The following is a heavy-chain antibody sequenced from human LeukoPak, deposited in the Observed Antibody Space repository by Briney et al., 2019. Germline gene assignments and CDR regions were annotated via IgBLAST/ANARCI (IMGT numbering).Heavy chain of an antibody. J-gene: IGHJ5*02. CDR3: ARGLDYRDYPWFHP. CDR2: IYYSGST. CDR1: GGPISSYY. D-gene: IGHD4-17*01. V-gene: IGHV4-59*01. Sequence: PSGTLSLTCTVSGGPISSYYWSWIRQPPGKGLEWIGYIYYSGSTNYNPSLKSRVTISVDKSKNQFSLKLSSVTAADTAVYYCARGLDYRDYPWFHPGGEETVDTVSS.